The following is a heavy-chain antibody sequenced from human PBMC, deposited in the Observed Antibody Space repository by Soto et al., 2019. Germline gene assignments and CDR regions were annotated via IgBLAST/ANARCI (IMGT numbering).Heavy chain of an antibody. Sequence: QVQLVQSGAEVKKPGSSVKVSCKASGGTFSSYAISWVRQAPGQGLEWMGGIIPIFGTANYAQKFQGRVTITADESTSTAFMELSSLRSEDRVVYYCAQEEIRACGGDCLDYWGQGTLFTVSS. D-gene: IGHD2-21*01. V-gene: IGHV1-69*12. CDR1: GGTFSSYA. CDR3: AQEEIRACGGDCLDY. CDR2: IIPIFGTA. J-gene: IGHJ4*02.